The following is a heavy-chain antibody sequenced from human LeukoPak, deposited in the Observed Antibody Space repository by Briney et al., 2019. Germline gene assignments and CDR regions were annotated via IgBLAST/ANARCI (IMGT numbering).Heavy chain of an antibody. Sequence: GASVKVSCKASGGTFSSYAISWVRQAPGQGLEWMGGIIPILGTANYAQKFQGRVTITTDESTSTAYMELSSLRSEDTAVYYCARGGVVVPAANEGFDYWGQGTLVTVSS. CDR1: GGTFSSYA. CDR2: IIPILGTA. CDR3: ARGGVVVPAANEGFDY. V-gene: IGHV1-69*05. J-gene: IGHJ4*02. D-gene: IGHD2-2*01.